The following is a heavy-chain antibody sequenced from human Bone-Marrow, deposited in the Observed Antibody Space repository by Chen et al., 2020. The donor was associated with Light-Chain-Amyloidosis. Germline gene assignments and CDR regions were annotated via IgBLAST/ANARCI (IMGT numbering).Heavy chain of an antibody. J-gene: IGHJ4*02. CDR1: GYTFPNYW. CDR2: FYPDASDA. V-gene: IGHV5-51*01. Sequence: EVQLEQSGPEVKKPGESLKISCKGSGYTFPNYWIGWVRQMPGKCLEWMGVFYPDASDARYSPSFEGQVTISADKSLTTAYLQWRSLKASDTAMYYCARRRDGYNFDYWGQGTLVTVSS. CDR3: ARRRDGYNFDY. D-gene: IGHD5-12*01.